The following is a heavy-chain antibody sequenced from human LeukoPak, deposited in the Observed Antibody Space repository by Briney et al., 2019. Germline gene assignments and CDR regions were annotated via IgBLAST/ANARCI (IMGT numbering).Heavy chain of an antibody. D-gene: IGHD3-10*01. CDR1: GFTFSSYG. Sequence: GGSLRLSCAASGFTFSSYGMSWVRQAPGKGLEWVSAISGSGGSTYYADSVKGRFTISRDNSKNTLYLQMNSLRAEDTAVYYCAKDLRDITMVRGVPTDYWGQGTLVTVSS. J-gene: IGHJ4*02. CDR2: ISGSGGST. CDR3: AKDLRDITMVRGVPTDY. V-gene: IGHV3-23*01.